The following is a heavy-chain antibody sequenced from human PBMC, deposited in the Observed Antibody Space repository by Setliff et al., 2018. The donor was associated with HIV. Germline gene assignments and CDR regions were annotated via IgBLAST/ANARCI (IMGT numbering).Heavy chain of an antibody. Sequence: PSETLSLTCTVSGDSISASSSYWGWIRQPPGKGLDLMGSVHRSGSYYYSPSFMRRIIVSIDTSKNQFSLQLKSVTAADTAAYCCARHGVTGWTIELDVWGQGIQGTVS. J-gene: IGHJ4*01. V-gene: IGHV4-39*01. D-gene: IGHD2-8*01. CDR3: ARHGVTGWTIELDV. CDR2: VHRSGSY. CDR1: GDSISASSSY.